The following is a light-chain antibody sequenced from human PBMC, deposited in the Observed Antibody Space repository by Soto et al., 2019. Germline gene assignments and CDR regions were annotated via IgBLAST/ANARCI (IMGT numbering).Light chain of an antibody. CDR1: QSVSSN. CDR2: GAS. J-gene: IGKJ3*01. Sequence: EIVMTQSPATLSVSPGERATLSCRASQSVSSNLAWYQQKPGQAPRLLIYGASTRATGSPARFSGSGSGTEFTLTINSLQSEDFAVYYCQQYNNWPFTFGPGTKVDIK. V-gene: IGKV3-15*01. CDR3: QQYNNWPFT.